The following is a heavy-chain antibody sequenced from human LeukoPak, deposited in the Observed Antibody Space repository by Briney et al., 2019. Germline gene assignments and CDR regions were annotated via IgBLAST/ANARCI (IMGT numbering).Heavy chain of an antibody. CDR3: ARVHLQIWFGELSWFDP. CDR1: GGSIRSSVYY. J-gene: IGHJ5*02. CDR2: SYYSGTS. Sequence: SETLSLTCTVSGGSIRSSVYYWGWFRQPPGKGLEWIGSSYYSGTSYYNPSLKSRITISVDTSKNQFSLRLSSVTAADTAVYYCARVHLQIWFGELSWFDPWGQGTLVTVSS. V-gene: IGHV4-39*01. D-gene: IGHD3-10*01.